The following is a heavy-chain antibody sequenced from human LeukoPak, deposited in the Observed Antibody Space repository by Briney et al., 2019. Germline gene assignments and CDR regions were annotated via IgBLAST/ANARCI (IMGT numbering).Heavy chain of an antibody. V-gene: IGHV3-48*04. J-gene: IGHJ5*02. CDR1: GFTFSSYS. D-gene: IGHD1-26*01. Sequence: GGSLRLSCTASGFTFSSYSMNWVRQAPGKGLERVTYISVSSNMESYADSVKGRFTIYRDNVKDVLYLQLNSLRVEDTAVYYCARDRGSYPIDRWGQGTLVTVSS. CDR3: ARDRGSYPIDR. CDR2: ISVSSNME.